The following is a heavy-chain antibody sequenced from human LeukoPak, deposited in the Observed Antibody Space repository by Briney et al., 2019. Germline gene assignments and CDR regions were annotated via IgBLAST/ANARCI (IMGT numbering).Heavy chain of an antibody. J-gene: IGHJ4*02. D-gene: IGHD1-26*01. CDR3: ARSGITFDKMG. CDR2: IYYSGST. V-gene: IGHV4-34*01. Sequence: PSETLTLTCAVYGGSFSGYYWSWIRQPPGKGLEWIGSIYYSGSTYYNPSLKSRVTISVDTSKKQFSLKLSSVTAADTAVYYCARSGITFDKMGWGQGTLVTVSS. CDR1: GGSFSGYY.